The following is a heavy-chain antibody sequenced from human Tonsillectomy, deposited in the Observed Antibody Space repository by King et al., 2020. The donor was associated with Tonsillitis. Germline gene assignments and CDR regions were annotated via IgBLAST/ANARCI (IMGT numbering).Heavy chain of an antibody. V-gene: IGHV4-39*01. CDR2: IHFSGST. CDR1: GGSISSSSYY. D-gene: IGHD6-19*01. Sequence: LQLQESGPGLVKPSETLSLTCTVSGGSISSSSYYWGWIRQPPGKGLEWIGSIHFSGSTYYNPSPKSRVTISVDRPKNQFSLKLISVTAAVTAIYYCPVIAVAGDFDYWGQGALVTVSS. J-gene: IGHJ4*02. CDR3: PVIAVAGDFDY.